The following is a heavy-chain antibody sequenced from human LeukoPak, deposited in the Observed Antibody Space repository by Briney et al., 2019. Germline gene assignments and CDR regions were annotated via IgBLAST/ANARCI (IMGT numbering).Heavy chain of an antibody. Sequence: GGSLRLSCAASGFTFSSYAMSWVRQAPGKGLEWVSSISSSSSYIYYADSVKGRFTISRDNAKNSLYLQMNSLRAEDTAVYYCARDLRNSGYDSYYYFDYWGQGTLVTVSS. CDR3: ARDLRNSGYDSYYYFDY. J-gene: IGHJ4*02. D-gene: IGHD5-12*01. V-gene: IGHV3-21*01. CDR2: ISSSSSYI. CDR1: GFTFSSYA.